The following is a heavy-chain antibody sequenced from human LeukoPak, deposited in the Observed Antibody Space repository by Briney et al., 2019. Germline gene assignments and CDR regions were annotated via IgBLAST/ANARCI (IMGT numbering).Heavy chain of an antibody. Sequence: ASVKVSCKASGGTFSSYAISWVRQAPGQGLEWMGGIIPIFGTANYAQKFQGRVTITTDESTSTAYMELSSLRSEDTAVYYCARDKPNYYGSGSYKWRRAFDIWGQGTMVTVSS. V-gene: IGHV1-69*05. J-gene: IGHJ3*02. D-gene: IGHD3-10*01. CDR1: GGTFSSYA. CDR3: ARDKPNYYGSGSYKWRRAFDI. CDR2: IIPIFGTA.